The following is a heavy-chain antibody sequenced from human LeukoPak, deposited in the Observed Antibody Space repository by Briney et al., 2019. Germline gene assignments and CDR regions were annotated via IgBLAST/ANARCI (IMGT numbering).Heavy chain of an antibody. CDR1: GYTLTSYG. CDR3: ARNSIAVAARGHIDY. CDR2: ISAYNGNT. Sequence: ASVTVSCKASGYTLTSYGISWVRQAPGQGLEWMGWISAYNGNTNYAQKLQGRVTMTTDTSTSTAYMELRSLRSDDTAVYYCARNSIAVAARGHIDYWGQGTLVTVSS. V-gene: IGHV1-18*01. J-gene: IGHJ4*02. D-gene: IGHD6-19*01.